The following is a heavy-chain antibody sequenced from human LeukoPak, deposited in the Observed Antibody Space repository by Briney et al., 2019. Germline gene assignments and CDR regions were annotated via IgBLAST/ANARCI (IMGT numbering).Heavy chain of an antibody. CDR2: IYYTGTT. CDR3: GSKSTDHGELRFDY. J-gene: IGHJ4*02. CDR1: GDSTNTYF. V-gene: IGHV4-59*01. Sequence: SETLSLTCTISGDSTNTYFWSWIRQPPGKGLEWIGYIYYTGTTNYNPSLKSRVTTSVDTSKNQFSLKVSSVTAADTGVYYCGSKSTDHGELRFDYWGQGTLVTVSS. D-gene: IGHD4-17*01.